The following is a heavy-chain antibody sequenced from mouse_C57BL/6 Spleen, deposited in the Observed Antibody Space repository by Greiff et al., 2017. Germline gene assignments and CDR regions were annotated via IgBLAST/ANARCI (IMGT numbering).Heavy chain of an antibody. Sequence: QVQLQQPGAELVRPGTSVKLSCKASGYTFTSYWMHWVKQRPGQGLEWIGVIDPSDSYTNYNQKFKGKATLTVDTSSSTAYMQLSSLTSEDSAVYYCARSDYGSPDYWGQGTTLTVSS. J-gene: IGHJ2*01. D-gene: IGHD1-1*01. CDR3: ARSDYGSPDY. V-gene: IGHV1-59*01. CDR2: IDPSDSYT. CDR1: GYTFTSYW.